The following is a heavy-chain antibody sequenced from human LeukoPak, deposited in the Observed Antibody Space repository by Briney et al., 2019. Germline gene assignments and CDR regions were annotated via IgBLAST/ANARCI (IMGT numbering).Heavy chain of an antibody. Sequence: GGSLRLSCAVSGFTFSDYYMSWIRQAPGKGLEWVSFISSGGSTISHADSVKGRFTISRDNAENSLYLQINSLRAEDTAVYYCARRATAGSCFDYWGQGTLVTVSS. CDR3: ARRATAGSCFDY. J-gene: IGHJ4*02. CDR2: ISSGGSTI. D-gene: IGHD6-13*01. CDR1: GFTFSDYY. V-gene: IGHV3-11*01.